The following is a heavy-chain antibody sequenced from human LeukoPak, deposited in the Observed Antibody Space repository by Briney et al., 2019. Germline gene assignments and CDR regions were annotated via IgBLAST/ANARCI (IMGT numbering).Heavy chain of an antibody. CDR3: ARQGSGSYSSFDY. CDR1: GGSISSSSYY. CDR2: IYYSGST. J-gene: IGHJ4*02. D-gene: IGHD6-19*01. Sequence: SETLSLTCTVSGGSISSSSYYWGWIRQPPGKGLEWIGSIYYSGSTYYNPSLKSRVTISVDTSKNQFSLEVSSVTAADTAVYYCARQGSGSYSSFDYWGQGTLVTVSS. V-gene: IGHV4-39*01.